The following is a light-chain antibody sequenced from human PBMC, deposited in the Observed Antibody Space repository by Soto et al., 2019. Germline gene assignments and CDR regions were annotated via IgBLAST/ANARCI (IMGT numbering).Light chain of an antibody. V-gene: IGKV4-1*01. CDR2: WAS. CDR1: RSLLYYSNNKDY. Sequence: DIVLTQSPDSLAVSLGERVTINCKSSRSLLYYSNNKDYLAWYQQKPGQPPRLLVYWASTRESGVPDRFSGSGTGTDFTLTISRLQAEDVAIYYCQQYFFTPLTFGPGNKVEI. J-gene: IGKJ3*01. CDR3: QQYFFTPLT.